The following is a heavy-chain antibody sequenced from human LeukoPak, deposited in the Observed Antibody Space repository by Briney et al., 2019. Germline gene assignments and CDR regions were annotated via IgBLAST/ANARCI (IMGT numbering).Heavy chain of an antibody. J-gene: IGHJ4*01. Sequence: GSLSFSCAAADITISSYAMSLVRQTPGKGLELVSAIMGGDDNTYYAGSVKGWFTISRENSMNSLYVQMTSLRAEDTAVYYCAREYIPMVLSLDYWGRGTLVTASS. CDR1: DITISSYA. CDR2: IMGGDDNT. CDR3: AREYIPMVLSLDY. D-gene: IGHD3-10*01. V-gene: IGHV3-23*01.